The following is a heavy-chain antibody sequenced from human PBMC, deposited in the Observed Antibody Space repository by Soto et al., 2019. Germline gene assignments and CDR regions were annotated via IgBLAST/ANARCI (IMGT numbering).Heavy chain of an antibody. J-gene: IGHJ5*02. CDR1: GGSISNSRFY. CDR2: IYHTGNA. V-gene: IGHV4-39*01. D-gene: IGHD6-13*01. CDR3: ARRERAAGTDWWFDP. Sequence: TLSLTCAVSGGSISNSRFYWAWIRQPPGEGLEWIGSIYHTGNAYYSPSLKSRVTISVDTSKNQFSLKLSSVTAADTAVYYCARRERAAGTDWWFDPWGEGTLVTVSS.